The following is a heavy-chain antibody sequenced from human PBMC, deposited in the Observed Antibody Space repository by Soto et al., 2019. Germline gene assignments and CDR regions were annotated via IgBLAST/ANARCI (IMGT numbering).Heavy chain of an antibody. CDR1: GFTFSNAW. Sequence: GGSLRLSCAASGFTFSNAWMSWVRQAPGKGLEWVGRIKSKTDGGTTDYAAPVKGRFTISRDDSKNTLYLQMNSLKTEDTAVYCCTTAGYSSGRGDWFDPWGQGTLVTVSS. CDR3: TTAGYSSGRGDWFDP. D-gene: IGHD6-19*01. CDR2: IKSKTDGGTT. V-gene: IGHV3-15*01. J-gene: IGHJ5*02.